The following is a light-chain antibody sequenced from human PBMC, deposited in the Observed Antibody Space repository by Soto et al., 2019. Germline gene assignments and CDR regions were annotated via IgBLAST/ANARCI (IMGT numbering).Light chain of an antibody. V-gene: IGKV3-20*01. J-gene: IGKJ2*01. CDR1: QSITSNY. CDR2: GAS. CDR3: QQYGRSPLLYT. Sequence: EIVLTQSPGTLSLSPGEGATLSCRASQSITSNYLAWYQQRPGQAPRLLIYGASTRAAGVPDRFSGSGSGTHFTLTITRLEPEDFAVYYCQQYGRSPLLYTFGQGTKLGVK.